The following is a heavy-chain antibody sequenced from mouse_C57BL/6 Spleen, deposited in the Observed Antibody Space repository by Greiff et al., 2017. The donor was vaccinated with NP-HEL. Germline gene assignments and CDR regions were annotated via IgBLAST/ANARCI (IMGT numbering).Heavy chain of an antibody. Sequence: EVQLQQSGPELVKPGASVKISCKASGYTFTDYYMNWVKQSHGKSLEWIGDINPNNGGTSYNQKFKGKATLTVDKSSSTAYMELRSLTSEDSAVYYCARGTTVVPSDYWGQGTSVTVSS. D-gene: IGHD1-1*01. V-gene: IGHV1-26*01. CDR2: INPNNGGT. J-gene: IGHJ4*01. CDR3: ARGTTVVPSDY. CDR1: GYTFTDYY.